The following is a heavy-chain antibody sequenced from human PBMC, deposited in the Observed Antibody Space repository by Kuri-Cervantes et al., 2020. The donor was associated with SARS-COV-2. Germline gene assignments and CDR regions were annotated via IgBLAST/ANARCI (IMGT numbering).Heavy chain of an antibody. J-gene: IGHJ3*02. V-gene: IGHV4-61*01. CDR2: IHYSGIS. D-gene: IGHD4-17*01. CDR3: AGYGDYGIVDI. CDR1: GGSVSSGSYY. Sequence: SETLSLTCTVSGGSVSSGSYYWSWIRQPPGKGLEWIAYIHYSGISNYNPSLKGRVTISLDTSKNQFSLKLSSVTAADTAVYYCAGYGDYGIVDIWGQGTMVTVSS.